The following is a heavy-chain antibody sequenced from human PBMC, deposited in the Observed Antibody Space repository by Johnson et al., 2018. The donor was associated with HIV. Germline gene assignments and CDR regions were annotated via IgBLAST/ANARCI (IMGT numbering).Heavy chain of an antibody. CDR1: GFTFDDYA. D-gene: IGHD1-26*01. CDR2: ISWNSGSI. CDR3: AREGRLGSYLGGVAFDI. V-gene: IGHV3-9*01. J-gene: IGHJ3*02. Sequence: EVQLVESGGRLVQPGRSLRLSCAASGFTFDDYAMHWVRQAPGKGLEWVSGISWNSGSIGYADSVKGRFTISRDNAKNSLYLQMNSLRAEDTAVYYCAREGRLGSYLGGVAFDIWGQGTMVTVSS.